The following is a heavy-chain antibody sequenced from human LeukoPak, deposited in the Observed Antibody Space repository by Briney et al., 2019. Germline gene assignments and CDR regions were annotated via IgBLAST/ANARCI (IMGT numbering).Heavy chain of an antibody. Sequence: PGGSLSLSCAASGFTFDAMHWIRQAPGKGLEWVSTISGGGRTYNADSVKGRFTISRDNSKNTLYLQMNSLRVEDTAVYYCAKSHDYGDGENFDYWGQGTLVTVSS. V-gene: IGHV3-23*01. CDR2: ISGGGRT. J-gene: IGHJ4*02. CDR1: GFTFDA. D-gene: IGHD4-17*01. CDR3: AKSHDYGDGENFDY.